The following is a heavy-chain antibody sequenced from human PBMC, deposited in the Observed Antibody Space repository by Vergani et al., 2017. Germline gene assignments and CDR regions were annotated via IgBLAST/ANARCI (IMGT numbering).Heavy chain of an antibody. V-gene: IGHV1-69-2*01. CDR1: GYTFTDHY. CDR2: VDPEDGET. D-gene: IGHD4-17*01. J-gene: IGHJ6*02. CDR3: ATPQTVTTGGMEV. Sequence: EVQLVQSGAEVKKPGATMKIFCKVSGYTFTDHYMHWVKQAPGKGLEWMGFVDPEDGETIYAEKFKGRVTIAADTSTDTAHLELSSLRSEDTAVYYCATPQTVTTGGMEVWGQGTTVIVSS.